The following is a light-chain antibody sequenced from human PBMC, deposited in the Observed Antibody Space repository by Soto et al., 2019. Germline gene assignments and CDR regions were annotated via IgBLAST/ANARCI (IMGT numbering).Light chain of an antibody. CDR2: EVS. J-gene: IGLJ2*01. Sequence: QSVLTQPAAVSGSPGQSITISCTGTSSDVGAYNYVSWFQQHPGKAPKLMIYEVSNRPSGISSRFSGSKSGNTASLTISGLQAEDDADSYCSSYTSTSTLVFGGGTKLTVL. CDR3: SSYTSTSTLV. V-gene: IGLV2-14*01. CDR1: SSDVGAYNY.